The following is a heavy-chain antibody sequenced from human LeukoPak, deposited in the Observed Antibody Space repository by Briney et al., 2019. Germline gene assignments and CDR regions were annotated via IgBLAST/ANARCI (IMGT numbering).Heavy chain of an antibody. J-gene: IGHJ6*03. V-gene: IGHV3-23*01. Sequence: GGSLRLSCAASGFTFSSYAMSWVRQAPGKGLEWVSSINGNAGRTYYADSVKGRFTISRDNSKNTLYLQMNSLRAEDTAIYYCAKNGDRGAYCTGGTCYPYFYYYMDVWGKGTTVTI. CDR2: INGNAGRT. D-gene: IGHD2-15*01. CDR3: AKNGDRGAYCTGGTCYPYFYYYMDV. CDR1: GFTFSSYA.